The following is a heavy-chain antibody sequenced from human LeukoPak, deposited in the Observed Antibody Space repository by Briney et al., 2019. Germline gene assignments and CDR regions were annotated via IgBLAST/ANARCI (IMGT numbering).Heavy chain of an antibody. J-gene: IGHJ6*02. CDR2: IYSGGST. D-gene: IGHD5-24*01. V-gene: IGHV3-53*01. Sequence: GGSLRLSCAASGFTVSSNYMSWVRQAPGKGLEWVSVIYSGGSTYYADSVKGRFTISRDNSKNTLYLQMNSLRAEDTAVYYCARVGNMATMSHYYYYYGMDVWGQGTTVTVSS. CDR3: ARVGNMATMSHYYYYYGMDV. CDR1: GFTVSSNY.